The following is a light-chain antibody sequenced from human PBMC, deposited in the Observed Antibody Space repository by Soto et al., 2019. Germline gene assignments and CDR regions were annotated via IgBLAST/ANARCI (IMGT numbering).Light chain of an antibody. CDR2: EVS. V-gene: IGLV2-18*01. J-gene: IGLJ3*02. Sequence: QSALTQPPSVSGSLGQSVTISCTGTSSDVGSYDRVSWYQQPPGTAPKLMIYEVSHRPSGVPDRFSGSKSGSTASLTISGLQADDEADYYCSFYSTNNAGVFGGGTKLTVL. CDR3: SFYSTNNAGV. CDR1: SSDVGSYDR.